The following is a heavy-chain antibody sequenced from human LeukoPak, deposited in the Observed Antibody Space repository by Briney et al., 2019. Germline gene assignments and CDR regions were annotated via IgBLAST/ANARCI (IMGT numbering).Heavy chain of an antibody. D-gene: IGHD3-10*01. CDR1: GGSIISSSYY. J-gene: IGHJ6*03. CDR3: XXXXXXXXXGIINSDMDV. Sequence: SETLSLTCTVSGGSIISSSYYWGWIRQPPGKGLEWIGTIFYTGNTYYNSSLKSRVTISLDTSKNQFSLNLSSVTAADTAVYYXXXXXXXXXXGIINSDMDVWGKGTTVTVSS. CDR2: IFYTGNT. V-gene: IGHV4-39*07.